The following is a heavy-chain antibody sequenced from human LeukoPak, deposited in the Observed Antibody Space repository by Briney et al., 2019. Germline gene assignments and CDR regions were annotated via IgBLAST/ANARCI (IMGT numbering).Heavy chain of an antibody. CDR1: GGFISRSSSY. Sequence: SETLSLTCTVPGGFISRSSSYWGWVRQPPGKGLEWIGSIHYSGTTDINPSLKSRVTISVDTSKNQFSLKLTSATAADTAVYYCAGDGSSTNWYYFWGQGTLVTVSS. CDR2: IHYSGTT. J-gene: IGHJ4*02. CDR3: AGDGSSTNWYYF. D-gene: IGHD6-13*01. V-gene: IGHV4-39*07.